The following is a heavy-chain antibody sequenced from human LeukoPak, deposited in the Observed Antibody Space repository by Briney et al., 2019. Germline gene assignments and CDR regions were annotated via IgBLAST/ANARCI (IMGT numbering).Heavy chain of an antibody. CDR1: GGSFSGYY. D-gene: IGHD6-19*01. J-gene: IGHJ6*03. Sequence: SETLSLTCAVYGGSFSGYYWSWIRQPPGKGLEWIGEINHSGSTNYNPSLKSRVTISVDTSKNQFSLKLSSVTAADTAVYYCARLPAGGQYYYYYYMDVWGKGTTVTISS. V-gene: IGHV4-34*01. CDR2: INHSGST. CDR3: ARLPAGGQYYYYYYMDV.